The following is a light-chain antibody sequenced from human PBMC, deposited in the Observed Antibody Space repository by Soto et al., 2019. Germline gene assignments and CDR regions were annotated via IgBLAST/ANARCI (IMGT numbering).Light chain of an antibody. J-gene: IGKJ4*01. Sequence: EIVLSQSPGTLSLSPGGTASLSFRASQNVRGSYLAWYQQKPGQAPRLLISAASRRATGVPDRFSGSGSGTDFTLTISRLEPEDFERYGGHHVGNARHTFGGQTDVDIK. V-gene: IGKV3-20*01. CDR1: QNVRGSY. CDR3: HHVGNARHT. CDR2: AAS.